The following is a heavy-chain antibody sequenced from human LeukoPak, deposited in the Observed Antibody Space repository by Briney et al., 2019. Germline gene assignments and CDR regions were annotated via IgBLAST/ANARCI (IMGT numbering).Heavy chain of an antibody. J-gene: IGHJ5*02. CDR1: GYTLTELS. V-gene: IGHV1-24*01. CDR2: FDPEDGET. CDR3: ARADFNYYDSSGYSNP. Sequence: ASVKVSCKVSGYTLTELSMHWVRQAPGKGLEWMGGFDPEDGETIYAQKFQGRVTMTEDTSTDTAYMELSSLRSEDTAVYYCARADFNYYDSSGYSNPWGQGTLVTVSS. D-gene: IGHD3-22*01.